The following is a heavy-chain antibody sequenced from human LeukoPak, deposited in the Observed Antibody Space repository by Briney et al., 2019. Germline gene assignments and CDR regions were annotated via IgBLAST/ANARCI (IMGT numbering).Heavy chain of an antibody. D-gene: IGHD3-10*01. V-gene: IGHV1-8*03. J-gene: IGHJ4*02. Sequence: ASVKVSCKASGYTCTSYDINWVRQATGQGLEWMGWMNPNSGNTGYAQKFQGRVTITRNTSISTAYMELSSLRSEDTAVYYCAIPLYYGSGSLDYWGQGTLVTVSS. CDR2: MNPNSGNT. CDR3: AIPLYYGSGSLDY. CDR1: GYTCTSYD.